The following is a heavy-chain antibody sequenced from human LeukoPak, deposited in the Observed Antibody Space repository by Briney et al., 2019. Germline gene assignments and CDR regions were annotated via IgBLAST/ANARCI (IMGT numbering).Heavy chain of an antibody. D-gene: IGHD1-26*01. CDR1: GFTFSSYA. CDR3: AISGGYWAWAH. Sequence: GGSLRLSCAASGFTFSSYAMSWVRQAPGKGLEWVSGISGSGGSTYYADSVKGRFTISRDNSKNTLYLQMNSLRAEDTAVYYCAISGGYWAWAHWGQGTLVTVSS. J-gene: IGHJ4*02. CDR2: ISGSGGST. V-gene: IGHV3-23*01.